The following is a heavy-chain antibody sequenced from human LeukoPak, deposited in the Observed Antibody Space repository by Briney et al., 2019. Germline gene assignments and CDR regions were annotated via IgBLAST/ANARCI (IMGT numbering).Heavy chain of an antibody. Sequence: SETLSLTCTVSGYSISSGYYWGWIRQPPGKGLEWIGSIYHSGSTYYNPSLKSRVTISVDTSKNQFSLKLSSVTAADTAVYYCARVVMSREQQLDYWGQGTLVTVSS. CDR2: IYHSGST. CDR3: ARVVMSREQQLDY. V-gene: IGHV4-38-2*02. CDR1: GYSISSGYY. D-gene: IGHD6-13*01. J-gene: IGHJ4*02.